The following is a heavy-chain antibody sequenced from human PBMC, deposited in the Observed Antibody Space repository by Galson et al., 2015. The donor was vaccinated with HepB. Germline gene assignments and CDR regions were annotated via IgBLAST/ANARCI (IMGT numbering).Heavy chain of an antibody. CDR3: AKLGAGRPSLSDSYSSGWARNYYYYYGMDV. V-gene: IGHV3-30*18. CDR2: ISYDGSNK. D-gene: IGHD6-19*01. Sequence: SLRLSCAASGFTFSSYGMHWVRQAPGKGLEWVAVISYDGSNKYYADSVKGRFTISRDNSKNTLYLQMNSLRAEDTAVYYCAKLGAGRPSLSDSYSSGWARNYYYYYGMDVWGQGTTVTVSS. CDR1: GFTFSSYG. J-gene: IGHJ6*02.